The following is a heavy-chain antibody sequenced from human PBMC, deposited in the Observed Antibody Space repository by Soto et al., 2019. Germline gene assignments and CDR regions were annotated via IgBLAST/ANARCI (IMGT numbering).Heavy chain of an antibody. J-gene: IGHJ5*02. D-gene: IGHD3-3*01. Sequence: ASVKVSCKASGYTFTGYYMHWVRQAPGQGLEWMGWINPNSGDTNYAQKFQGRVTMTRDTSISTAYMELSRLRSDDTAVYYCARDPSITIFGLVIDSNNWFDPWAQGTLVTVSS. V-gene: IGHV1-2*02. CDR1: GYTFTGYY. CDR2: INPNSGDT. CDR3: ARDPSITIFGLVIDSNNWFDP.